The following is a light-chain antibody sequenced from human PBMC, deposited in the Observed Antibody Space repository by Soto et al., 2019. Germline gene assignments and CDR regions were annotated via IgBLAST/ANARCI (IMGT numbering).Light chain of an antibody. V-gene: IGKV3-11*01. CDR3: QQRGNWPLT. CDR2: DAS. CDR1: QSVSYY. Sequence: EIVLTQSPATLSLSPGERATLSCRASQSVSYYLAWYQQKPGQAPRLLIYDASNRATGIPARFSGSGSGTDFTLTISGLEPEDFVVYYCQQRGNWPLTFGQGTKLEIK. J-gene: IGKJ2*01.